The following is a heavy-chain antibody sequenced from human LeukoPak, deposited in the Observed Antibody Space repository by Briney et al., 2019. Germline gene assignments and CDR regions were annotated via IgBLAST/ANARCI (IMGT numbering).Heavy chain of an antibody. CDR2: IRSKANSYAT. CDR1: GFTFSGSA. CDR3: TRSAPSYYDILTGYYLYYGMDV. J-gene: IGHJ6*02. Sequence: GGSLRLSCAASGFTFSGSAMHWVRQASGKGLEWVGRIRSKANSYATAYAASVKGRFTISRDDSKNTAYLQMNSLKTEDTAVYYCTRSAPSYYDILTGYYLYYGMDVWGQGTTVTVSS. D-gene: IGHD3-9*01. V-gene: IGHV3-73*01.